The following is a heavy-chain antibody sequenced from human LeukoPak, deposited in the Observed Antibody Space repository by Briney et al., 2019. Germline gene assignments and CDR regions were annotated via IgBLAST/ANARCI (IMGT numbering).Heavy chain of an antibody. CDR3: ARVKITFGGVIDLFDY. V-gene: IGHV1-18*04. Sequence: ASVKVSCKASGYTFTSYGISWVRQAPGQGLEWMGWISAYNGNTNYAQKLQGRVTMTTDTFTSTAYMELRSLRSDDTAVYYCARVKITFGGVIDLFDYWGQGTLVTVSS. D-gene: IGHD3-16*02. J-gene: IGHJ4*02. CDR1: GYTFTSYG. CDR2: ISAYNGNT.